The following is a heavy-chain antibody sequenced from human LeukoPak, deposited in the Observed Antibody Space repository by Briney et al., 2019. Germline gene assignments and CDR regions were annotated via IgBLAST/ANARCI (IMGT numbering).Heavy chain of an antibody. D-gene: IGHD3-10*01. CDR3: ARGVATMVRGVIDY. CDR1: GYTFTSYA. V-gene: IGHV1-3*01. CDR2: INAGNGNT. Sequence: ASVKVSCKASGYTFTSYAMHWVRQAPGQRLEWMGWINAGNGNTKYSQKFQGRVTITRDTSASTAYMELSSLRSEDTAVYYCARGVATMVRGVIDYWGQGTLVTVSS. J-gene: IGHJ4*02.